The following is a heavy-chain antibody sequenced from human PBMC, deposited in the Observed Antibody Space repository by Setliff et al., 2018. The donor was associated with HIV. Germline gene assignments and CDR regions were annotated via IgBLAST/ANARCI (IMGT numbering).Heavy chain of an antibody. CDR2: LHYSGNT. Sequence: ASETLSLTCTVSGGSTRSSTYYWGWIRQSPGKGLEWIGSLHYSGNTYYNSSLKSRATISLDTSKNQFSLKLNSVTAADTAVYYCARDVTYYFDSSGSFGWFDPWGQGTLVTVSS. CDR3: ARDVTYYFDSSGSFGWFDP. V-gene: IGHV4-39*07. CDR1: GGSTRSSTYY. J-gene: IGHJ5*02. D-gene: IGHD3-22*01.